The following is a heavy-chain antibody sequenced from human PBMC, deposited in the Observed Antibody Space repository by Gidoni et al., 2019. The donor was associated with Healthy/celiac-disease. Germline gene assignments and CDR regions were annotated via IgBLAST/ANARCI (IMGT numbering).Heavy chain of an antibody. J-gene: IGHJ5*02. CDR1: GFTFRSYS. Sequence: EVQLVESGGGLVKPGGSLRLSCAASGFTFRSYSMNWVRQAPGKGLEWVSSSSSSSSYIYYAEAVKGRFTIDRDNAKNSLYLQMNSLRAEDTAVYYWAREEEPLTGIAPWFDPWGQGTLVTVSS. D-gene: IGHD1-20*01. CDR2: SSSSSSYI. V-gene: IGHV3-21*01. CDR3: AREEEPLTGIAPWFDP.